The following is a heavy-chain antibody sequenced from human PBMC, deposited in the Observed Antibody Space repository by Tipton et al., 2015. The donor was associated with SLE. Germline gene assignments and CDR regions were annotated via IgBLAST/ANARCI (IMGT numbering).Heavy chain of an antibody. CDR3: TRDTSSWYRFFY. D-gene: IGHD6-13*01. CDR1: GCSISSDNSY. Sequence: TLSLTCTVSGCSISSDNSYWSWFRQPARQGLEWIGLIYTSGSTNYNPPLKNRVTISIDTSRNQFSLSLASVTAADTAIYYCTRDTSSWYRFFYWSQGTLVTDSS. V-gene: IGHV4-61*02. CDR2: IYTSGST. J-gene: IGHJ4*02.